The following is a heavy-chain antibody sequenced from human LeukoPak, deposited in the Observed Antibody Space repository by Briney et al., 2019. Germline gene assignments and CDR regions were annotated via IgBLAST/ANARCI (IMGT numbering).Heavy chain of an antibody. CDR1: GFTFSGSA. CDR2: IRSKANSYAT. CDR3: TRGSGSFDP. Sequence: GGSLRLSCAASGFTFSGSAMHWVRQASGKGLEWVGRIRSKANSYATAYAASVKGRFTISRDDSKNTAYLQMNSLKTEDTAAYYCTRGSGSFDPWGQGTLVTVSS. J-gene: IGHJ5*02. D-gene: IGHD3-10*01. V-gene: IGHV3-73*01.